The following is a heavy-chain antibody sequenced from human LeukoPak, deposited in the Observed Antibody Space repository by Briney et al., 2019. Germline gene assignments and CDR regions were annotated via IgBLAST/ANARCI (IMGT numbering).Heavy chain of an antibody. J-gene: IGHJ3*02. Sequence: PSRTLSLTCAVSGGSISSSNWWCWVRPPPGKGLEWIGEIYHSGSTNYNPSLKSRVTILVDKSKNQFPLKVRSVTAADTAVYYCAREPPYYASENFIDAFDIWGQGKKVTVSS. V-gene: IGHV4-4*02. CDR3: AREPPYYASENFIDAFDI. CDR1: GGSISSSNW. D-gene: IGHD3-10*01. CDR2: IYHSGST.